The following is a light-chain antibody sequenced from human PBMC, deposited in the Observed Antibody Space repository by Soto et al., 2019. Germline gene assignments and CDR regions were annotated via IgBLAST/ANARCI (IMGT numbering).Light chain of an antibody. V-gene: IGLV2-14*01. J-gene: IGLJ1*01. CDR2: EVS. CDR1: SSDVGGYNY. Sequence: QSALTQPASVSGSPGQSITISCTGTSSDVGGYNYVSWYQHYPGKAPKLMIYEVSNRPSGVSNRFSGSKSGNTASLTISGLQTEDEADYYCTSYTSSSTRVFGNGTKVTVL. CDR3: TSYTSSSTRV.